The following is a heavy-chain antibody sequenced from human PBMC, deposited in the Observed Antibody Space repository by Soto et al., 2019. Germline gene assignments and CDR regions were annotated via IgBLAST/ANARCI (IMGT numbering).Heavy chain of an antibody. D-gene: IGHD2-2*01. J-gene: IGHJ6*04. CDR2: IWYDGSNK. CDR3: ARPLVGYCSSTSCYPLDV. Sequence: GGSLRLSCAASGFTFSSYGMHWVRQAPGKGLEWVAVIWYDGSNKYYADSVKGRFTISRDNSKNTLYLQMNSLRAEDTAVYYCARPLVGYCSSTSCYPLDVWGKGTTVTVSS. CDR1: GFTFSSYG. V-gene: IGHV3-33*01.